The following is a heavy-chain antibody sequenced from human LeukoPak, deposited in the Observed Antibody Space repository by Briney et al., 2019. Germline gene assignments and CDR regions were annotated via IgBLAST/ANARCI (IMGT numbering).Heavy chain of an antibody. Sequence: SETLSRTCAVYGGSFSGYYWSWLRHPPGKGLEWIGEIKHSGSTNYNPSLKSRVTISVDTSKNQYSLQLSSVTAADTAVYYCARARFLEWSTYYYMDVWGKGTTVTVSS. CDR1: GGSFSGYY. D-gene: IGHD3-3*01. CDR3: ARARFLEWSTYYYMDV. CDR2: IKHSGST. J-gene: IGHJ6*03. V-gene: IGHV4-34*01.